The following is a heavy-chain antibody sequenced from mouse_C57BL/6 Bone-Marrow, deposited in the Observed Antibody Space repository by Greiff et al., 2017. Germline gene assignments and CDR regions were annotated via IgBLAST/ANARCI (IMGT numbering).Heavy chain of an antibody. Sequence: QVQLQQPGAELVMPGASVKLSCKASGYTFTSYWMHWVKQRPGQGLEWIGEIDPSDSYTNYNQKFKGKSTLTVDKSSSTAYMQLSSLTSEDSAVYYCARFPIYYGYDGGGDLSYWGQGTTLTVSS. D-gene: IGHD2-2*01. V-gene: IGHV1-69*01. CDR1: GYTFTSYW. CDR3: ARFPIYYGYDGGGDLSY. J-gene: IGHJ2*01. CDR2: IDPSDSYT.